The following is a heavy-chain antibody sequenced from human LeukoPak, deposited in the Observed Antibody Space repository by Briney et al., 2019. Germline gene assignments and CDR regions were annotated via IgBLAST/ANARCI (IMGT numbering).Heavy chain of an antibody. CDR2: IYYSGST. Sequence: SETLSLTCTVSGGSISSSSYYWGWIRQPPGKGLEWIGSIYYSGSTYYNPSLKSRVTISVDTSKNQFSLKLSSVTAADTAVYYCAGDTIVVVPAAKGAFDIWGQGTMVTVSS. V-gene: IGHV4-39*02. CDR3: AGDTIVVVPAAKGAFDI. CDR1: GGSISSSSYY. J-gene: IGHJ3*02. D-gene: IGHD2-2*01.